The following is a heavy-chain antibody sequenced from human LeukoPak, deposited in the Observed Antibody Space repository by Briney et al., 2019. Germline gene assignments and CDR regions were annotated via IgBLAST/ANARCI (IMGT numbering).Heavy chain of an antibody. J-gene: IGHJ4*02. CDR2: INHSGST. CDR3: ARLGATNDY. Sequence: SQTLSLTCTVSGGSIRSGDSYWSWIRQPPGKGLEWIGEINHSGSTNYNPSLKSRVTISVDTSKNQFSLKLSSVTAADTAVYYCARLGATNDYWGQGTLVTVSS. D-gene: IGHD1-26*01. CDR1: GGSIRSGDSY. V-gene: IGHV4-30-4*08.